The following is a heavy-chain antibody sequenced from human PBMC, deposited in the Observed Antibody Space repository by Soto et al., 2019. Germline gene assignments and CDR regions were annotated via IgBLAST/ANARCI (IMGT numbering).Heavy chain of an antibody. CDR1: GFTVSSSY. D-gene: IGHD6-13*01. J-gene: IGHJ4*02. V-gene: IGHV3-53*04. CDR3: ARAEYTGSWTAERDY. CDR2: LFRDGTT. Sequence: PGGSLRLSCAGSGFTVSSSYMSWVRQAPGKGLEWVSVLFRDGTTLYADSVKGRFTISRHNSENTLYLQMNSLRGEDTAVYYCARAEYTGSWTAERDYWGQGTLVTVSS.